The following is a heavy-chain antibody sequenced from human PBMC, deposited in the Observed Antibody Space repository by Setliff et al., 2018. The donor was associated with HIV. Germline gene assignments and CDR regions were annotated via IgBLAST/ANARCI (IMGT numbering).Heavy chain of an antibody. V-gene: IGHV4-59*11. D-gene: IGHD3-10*01. Sequence: PSETLSLTCTVSGGSINSHSWSWIRQPPGQGLEWIGDISFRGSTNYNSSLKSRVTISVDTSKNQFSLKLSSVTAADTAVYYCARVRGRYYYHYAMDVWGQGTTVTVSS. CDR3: ARVRGRYYYHYAMDV. CDR1: GGSINSHS. CDR2: ISFRGST. J-gene: IGHJ6*02.